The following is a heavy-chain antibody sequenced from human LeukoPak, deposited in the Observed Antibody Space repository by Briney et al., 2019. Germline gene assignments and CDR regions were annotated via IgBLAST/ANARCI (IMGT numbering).Heavy chain of an antibody. Sequence: GGSLRLSCAASGFTFSDYYMSWIHQAPGKGLEWVSYISGSSSHTNYADSVKGRFTISRDNAKNSLYLQMNSLRAEDTAVYYCAREGIAVADDAFDIWGQGTMVTVSS. CDR1: GFTFSDYY. D-gene: IGHD6-19*01. V-gene: IGHV3-11*05. CDR2: ISGSSSHT. J-gene: IGHJ3*02. CDR3: AREGIAVADDAFDI.